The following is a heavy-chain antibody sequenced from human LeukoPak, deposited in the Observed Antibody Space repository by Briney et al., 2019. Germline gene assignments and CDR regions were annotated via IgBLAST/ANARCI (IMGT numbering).Heavy chain of an antibody. D-gene: IGHD6-19*01. CDR1: GFTFSSYS. J-gene: IGHJ4*02. CDR3: ARVYSSGWDFDY. Sequence: GGSLRLSCAASGFTFSSYSMNWVRQAPGKGLEWVSSISSSSSYIYYADSVKGRFTIPRDNAKNSLYLQMNSLRAEDTAVYYCARVYSSGWDFDYWGQGTLVTVSS. CDR2: ISSSSSYI. V-gene: IGHV3-21*01.